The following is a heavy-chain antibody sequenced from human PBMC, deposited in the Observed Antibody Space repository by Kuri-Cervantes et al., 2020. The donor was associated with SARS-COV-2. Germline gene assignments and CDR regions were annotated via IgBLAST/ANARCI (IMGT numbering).Heavy chain of an antibody. CDR2: INHSGST. CDR1: GGSFSGYY. V-gene: IGHV4-34*01. D-gene: IGHD3-22*01. CDR3: ARGKWLSDYYYYYYGMDV. J-gene: IGHJ6*02. Sequence: SQTLSLTCAVYGGSFSGYYWSWIRQPPGKGLEWIGEINHSGSTNYNPSLKSRVTISVDTSKNQFSLKLSSVTAADTAVYYCARGKWLSDYYYYYYGMDVWGQGTTVTVSS.